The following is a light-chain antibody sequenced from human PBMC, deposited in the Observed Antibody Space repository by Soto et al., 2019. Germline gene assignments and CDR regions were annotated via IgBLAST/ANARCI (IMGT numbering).Light chain of an antibody. Sequence: EIVMTQSPATLSVSPGGRATLSCRASRSISDTLAWYQQKPGQAPRLLIHGASTRATGFPARFSGSGSGTDFTLTISSLQSEDFAVYYCQQYNNWPWTFGQGTKVDIK. CDR1: RSISDT. CDR2: GAS. J-gene: IGKJ1*01. CDR3: QQYNNWPWT. V-gene: IGKV3-15*01.